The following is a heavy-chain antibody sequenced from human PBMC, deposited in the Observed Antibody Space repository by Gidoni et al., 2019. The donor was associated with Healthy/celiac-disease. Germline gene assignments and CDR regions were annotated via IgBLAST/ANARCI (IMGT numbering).Heavy chain of an antibody. CDR1: GFTFSHYY. D-gene: IGHD1-26*01. Sequence: QVQLVESGGGLVKPGGALRLSCAASGFTFSHYYMSWIRQAPGKGLEWVSYISSSSSYTNYADSVKGRFTISRDNAKNSLYLQMNSLRAEDTAVYYCARDSSVGAFYYYYGMDVWGQGTTVTVSS. J-gene: IGHJ6*02. CDR3: ARDSSVGAFYYYYGMDV. CDR2: ISSSSSYT. V-gene: IGHV3-11*05.